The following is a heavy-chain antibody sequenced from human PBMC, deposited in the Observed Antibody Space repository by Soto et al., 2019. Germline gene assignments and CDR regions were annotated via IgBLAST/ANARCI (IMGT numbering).Heavy chain of an antibody. D-gene: IGHD4-4*01. CDR2: MYYSGSS. J-gene: IGHJ4*02. V-gene: IGHV4-39*01. Sequence: QLQLQESGPGLVKPSETLSLTCSVSGGSISSRTFWWSWIRQPPGKGREWIGDMYYSGSSYYSPSLKSRVTLSVDTSKNQLSLKLNSVTAADTAVYYCARHPRDDYNYGGSGIFDYWGQGTLVTVSS. CDR1: GGSISSRTFW. CDR3: ARHPRDDYNYGGSGIFDY.